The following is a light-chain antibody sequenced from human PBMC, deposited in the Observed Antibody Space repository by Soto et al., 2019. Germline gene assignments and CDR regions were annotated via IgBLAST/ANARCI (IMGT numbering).Light chain of an antibody. Sequence: EIVMTQSPATLSVSLGERVTLSCRASQSVFSSLAWYQQKPGQAPRLLIYGAATRPIGIPARFSGSGSGTEFTLTISSLQSEDFAVYYCQQYHSWPAFGRGTRVDIK. J-gene: IGKJ3*01. CDR2: GAA. CDR1: QSVFSS. CDR3: QQYHSWPA. V-gene: IGKV3-15*01.